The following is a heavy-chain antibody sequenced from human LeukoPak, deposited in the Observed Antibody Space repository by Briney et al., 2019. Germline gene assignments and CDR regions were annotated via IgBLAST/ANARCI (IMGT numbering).Heavy chain of an antibody. CDR2: TYYSGST. V-gene: IGHV4-31*03. J-gene: IGHJ4*02. D-gene: IGHD6-13*01. CDR1: GGSVSSGGYY. CDR3: ARGVSSSSWYTDY. Sequence: SETLSFTCTVSGGSVSSGGYYWSWIRQHPGKSLEWIANTYYSGSTYYNPSLKSRVTISIDTSKNQFSLKLSSVTAADTAVYYCARGVSSSSWYTDYWGQGTLVTVSS.